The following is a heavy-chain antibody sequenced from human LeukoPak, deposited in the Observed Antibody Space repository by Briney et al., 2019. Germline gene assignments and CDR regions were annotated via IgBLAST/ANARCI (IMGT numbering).Heavy chain of an antibody. CDR2: IYYSGTT. Sequence: WIWYIYYSGTTTYNPSLKSRVTISVDTSKNQFSLKVSSVTAADTAVYYCARDSGPRFDYWGQGTLVTVSS. V-gene: IGHV4-59*01. D-gene: IGHD6-19*01. CDR3: ARDSGPRFDY. J-gene: IGHJ4*02.